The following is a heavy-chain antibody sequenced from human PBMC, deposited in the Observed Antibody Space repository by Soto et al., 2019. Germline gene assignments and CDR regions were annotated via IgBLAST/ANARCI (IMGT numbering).Heavy chain of an antibody. CDR3: ARDHQDCTNGVCFRYFDY. V-gene: IGHV1-18*01. CDR1: GYTFTSYG. CDR2: ISAYNGNT. D-gene: IGHD2-8*01. J-gene: IGHJ4*02. Sequence: GASVKVSCKASGYTFTSYGISWVRQAPGQGLEWMGWISAYNGNTNYAQKFQGRVTITADASTSTAYMELSSLRSEDTAVYYCARDHQDCTNGVCFRYFDYWGQGTLVTVSS.